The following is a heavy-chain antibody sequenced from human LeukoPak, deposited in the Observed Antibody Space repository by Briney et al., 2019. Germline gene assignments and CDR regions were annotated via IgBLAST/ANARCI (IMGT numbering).Heavy chain of an antibody. Sequence: SETLSLTCTVSGGSISSGSYYWSWIRQPAGKGLEWIGRIYISGSTNYNPSLKSRVTISVDTSKNQFSLKLSSVTAADTAVYYCARGPPAGYGPYFDYWGQGTLVTVSS. CDR1: GGSISSGSYY. J-gene: IGHJ4*02. D-gene: IGHD5-18*01. CDR2: IYISGST. V-gene: IGHV4-61*02. CDR3: ARGPPAGYGPYFDY.